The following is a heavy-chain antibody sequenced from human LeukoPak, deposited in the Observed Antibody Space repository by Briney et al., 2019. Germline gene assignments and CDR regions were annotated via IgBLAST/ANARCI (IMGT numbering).Heavy chain of an antibody. CDR2: IYHSGST. Sequence: SETLSLTCAVSGYSISSGYYWGWIRQPPGKGLEWIGSIYHSGSTYYNPSLKSRVTISVDTSKNQFSLKLNSVTAADTAVYYCVAVVAAALYYFDYWGQGTLVTVSS. V-gene: IGHV4-38-2*01. D-gene: IGHD2-15*01. CDR3: VAVVAAALYYFDY. J-gene: IGHJ4*02. CDR1: GYSISSGYY.